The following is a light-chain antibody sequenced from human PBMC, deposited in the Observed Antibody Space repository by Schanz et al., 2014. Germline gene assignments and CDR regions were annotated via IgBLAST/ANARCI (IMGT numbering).Light chain of an antibody. CDR3: QHRSNWPLT. V-gene: IGKV3D-20*02. CDR2: GAS. Sequence: EIVLTQSPGTLSLSPGERATLSCRASQSFKNNYLAWYQQTPGQAPRLLIYGASNRATGIPDRFSGSGSGTDFTRAISSLEPEDAAVYYCQHRSNWPLTCGGGTKVGIK. CDR1: QSFKNNY. J-gene: IGKJ4*01.